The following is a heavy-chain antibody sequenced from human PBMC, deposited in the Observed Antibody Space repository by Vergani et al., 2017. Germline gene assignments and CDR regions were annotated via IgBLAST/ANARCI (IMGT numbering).Heavy chain of an antibody. J-gene: IGHJ6*02. D-gene: IGHD3-16*02. V-gene: IGHV1-46*03. CDR1: GYTFTSYY. Sequence: QVQLVQSGAEVKKPGASVKVSCKASGYTFTSYYMHWVRQAPGQGLEWMGIINPSGGSTSYAQKFQGRVTMTRDTSTSTVYMELSSLRSEDTAVYYCARDKEDDYVWGSYRGYRSNGMDVWGQGTTVTVSS. CDR2: INPSGGST. CDR3: ARDKEDDYVWGSYRGYRSNGMDV.